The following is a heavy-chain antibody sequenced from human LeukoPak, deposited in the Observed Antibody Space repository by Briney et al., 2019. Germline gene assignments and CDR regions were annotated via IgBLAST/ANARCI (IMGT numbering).Heavy chain of an antibody. CDR2: IKQDGSEK. CDR3: ARADSSGYYLPKSDY. V-gene: IGHV3-7*01. D-gene: IGHD3-22*01. J-gene: IGHJ4*02. CDR1: GFTFSSYW. Sequence: PGGSLRLSCAASGFTFSSYWMSWVRQAPGKGLEWVANIKQDGSEKYYVDSVKGRFTISRDNAKNSLYLQMNSLRAEDTAVYYCARADSSGYYLPKSDYWGQGTLVTVSS.